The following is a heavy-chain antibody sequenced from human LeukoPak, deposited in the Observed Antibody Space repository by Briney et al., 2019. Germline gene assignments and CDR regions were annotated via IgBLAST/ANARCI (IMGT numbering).Heavy chain of an antibody. CDR3: VRDKSNSGSYLDF. CDR1: GFTFSSFG. V-gene: IGHV3-30*15. D-gene: IGHD1-26*01. CDR2: MSYHGSNK. J-gene: IGHJ4*02. Sequence: GGSLRLSCATSGFTFSSFGIHWVRQAPGKGLEWVAYMSYHGSNKFYADSVKGRITISRDNSRNTLSLLMSSLRPEDTALYYCVRDKSNSGSYLDFWGQGTLVTVSS.